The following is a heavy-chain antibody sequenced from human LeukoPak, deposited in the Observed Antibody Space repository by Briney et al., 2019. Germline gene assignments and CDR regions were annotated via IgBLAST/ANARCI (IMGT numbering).Heavy chain of an antibody. Sequence: GGSLRLSCAASGFTFSSYAMSWVRQAPGKGLEWVSVIYSGGNTYYADSVKGRFTISRDNSKNTLYLQMNSLRAEDTAVYYCARGGVVAATDLDYWGQGTLVTVSS. CDR1: GFTFSSYA. J-gene: IGHJ4*02. CDR2: IYSGGNT. V-gene: IGHV3-66*02. CDR3: ARGGVVAATDLDY. D-gene: IGHD2-15*01.